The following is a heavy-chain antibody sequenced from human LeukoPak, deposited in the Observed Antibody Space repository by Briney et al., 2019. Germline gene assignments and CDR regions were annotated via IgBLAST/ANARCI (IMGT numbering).Heavy chain of an antibody. D-gene: IGHD2-2*01. Sequence: PGGSLRLSCAASGFTFSSYSMNWVRQALGKGLEWVSYISGSSSTIYYADSVKGRFTISRDNAKNSLYLQMNSLRAEDTAVYYCARGEDIVVVPAALAFDIWGQGTMVTVSS. CDR3: ARGEDIVVVPAALAFDI. CDR1: GFTFSSYS. J-gene: IGHJ3*02. CDR2: ISGSSSTI. V-gene: IGHV3-48*01.